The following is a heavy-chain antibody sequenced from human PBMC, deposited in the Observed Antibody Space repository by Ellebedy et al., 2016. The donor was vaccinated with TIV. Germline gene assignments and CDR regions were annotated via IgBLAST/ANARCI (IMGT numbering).Heavy chain of an antibody. CDR1: GYSFTSYW. Sequence: KVSXXGSGYSFTSYWIGWVRQMPGKGLEWMGIIYPGDSDTRYSPSFQGQVTISADKSISTAYLQWSSLKASDTAMYYCARLYEGGGYSYGLDAFDIWGQGTMVTVSS. CDR2: IYPGDSDT. CDR3: ARLYEGGGYSYGLDAFDI. J-gene: IGHJ3*02. D-gene: IGHD5-18*01. V-gene: IGHV5-51*01.